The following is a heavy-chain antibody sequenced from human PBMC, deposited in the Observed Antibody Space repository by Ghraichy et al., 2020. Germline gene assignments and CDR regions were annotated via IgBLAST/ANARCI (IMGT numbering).Heavy chain of an antibody. CDR1: GYSFIDYY. V-gene: IGHV1-2*02. J-gene: IGHJ4*02. D-gene: IGHD4/OR15-4a*01. Sequence: ASVKVSCKASGYSFIDYYIHWVRQAPGQGLEWMGWINPNGGGTHFAQKFQGRVTMTRDTSITTAYMDLTRLRSDDTAVYYCVRSYGVSDQEPYWGPGTLITVSS. CDR3: VRSYGVSDQEPY. CDR2: INPNGGGT.